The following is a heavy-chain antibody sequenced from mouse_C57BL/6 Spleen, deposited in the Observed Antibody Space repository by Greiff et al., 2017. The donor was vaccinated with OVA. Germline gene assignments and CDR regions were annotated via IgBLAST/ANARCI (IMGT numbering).Heavy chain of an antibody. V-gene: IGHV1-55*01. D-gene: IGHD3-2*02. CDR3: AREQLRLRGYFDY. Sequence: VKLMESGAELVKPGASVKMSCKASGYTFTSYWITWVKQRPGQGLEWIGDIYPGSGSTNYNEKFKSKATLTVDTSSSTAYMQLSSLTSEDSAVYYCAREQLRLRGYFDYWGQGTTLTVSS. CDR1: GYTFTSYW. CDR2: IYPGSGST. J-gene: IGHJ2*01.